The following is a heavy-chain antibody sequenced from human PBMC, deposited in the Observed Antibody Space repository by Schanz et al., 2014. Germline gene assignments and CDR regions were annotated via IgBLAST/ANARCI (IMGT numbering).Heavy chain of an antibody. J-gene: IGHJ4*02. D-gene: IGHD3-10*01. Sequence: EVQLMESGGGLVKPGGSLRLSCVASGFAFSSFAMTWVRQAPGMGLEWVSAISGGGGTTYYADSVKGRFTISRDNAKNSLFLQMNSLRAEDTAVYYCARIGGSVFDYWAQGTLVTVSS. CDR1: GFAFSSFA. CDR3: ARIGGSVFDY. CDR2: ISGGGGTT. V-gene: IGHV3-21*04.